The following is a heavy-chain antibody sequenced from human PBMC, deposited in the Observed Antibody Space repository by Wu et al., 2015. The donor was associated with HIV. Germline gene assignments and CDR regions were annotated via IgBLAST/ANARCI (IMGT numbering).Heavy chain of an antibody. D-gene: IGHD3-16*01. Sequence: QVQLVQSGAEVKKPGASVKVSCKASGYTFTRYYMHWVRQAPGQGLEWMGIINPSGGSTSYARKFQGRVTMTRDTSTNTVYMELSSLRSEDTAVYYCARAKGESRNDWYFDLWGRGTWSLSP. CDR2: INPSGGST. CDR1: GYTFTRYY. J-gene: IGHJ2*01. V-gene: IGHV1-46*01. CDR3: ARAKGESRNDWYFDL.